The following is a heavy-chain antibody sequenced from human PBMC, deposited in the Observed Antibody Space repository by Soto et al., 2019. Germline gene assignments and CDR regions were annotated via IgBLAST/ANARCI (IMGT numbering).Heavy chain of an antibody. J-gene: IGHJ6*02. CDR2: TYYRSKWYN. CDR1: GDSVSSNSAA. V-gene: IGHV6-1*01. Sequence: SQTLSLTCAISGDSVSSNSAAWNWIRQSPSRGLEWLGRTYYRSKWYNDYAVSVKSRITINPDTSKNQFSLQLNSVTPEDTAVYYCAREGPGYSSSWYFGDYYYGIDVWGQGTTVPVSS. D-gene: IGHD6-13*01. CDR3: AREGPGYSSSWYFGDYYYGIDV.